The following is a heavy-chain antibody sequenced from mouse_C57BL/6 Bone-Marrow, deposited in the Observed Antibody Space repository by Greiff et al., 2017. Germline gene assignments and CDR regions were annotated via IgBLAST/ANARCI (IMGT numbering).Heavy chain of an antibody. V-gene: IGHV1-76*01. D-gene: IGHD1-1*01. J-gene: IGHJ2*01. CDR3: ARFGYYGSSYVFDY. CDR2: IYPGSGNT. Sequence: QVQLVESGAELVRPGASVKLSCKASGYTFTDYYINWVKQRPGQGLEWIARIYPGSGNTYYNEKFKGKATLTAEKSSSTAYMQLSSLTSEDSAVYFCARFGYYGSSYVFDYWGQGTTLTVSS. CDR1: GYTFTDYY.